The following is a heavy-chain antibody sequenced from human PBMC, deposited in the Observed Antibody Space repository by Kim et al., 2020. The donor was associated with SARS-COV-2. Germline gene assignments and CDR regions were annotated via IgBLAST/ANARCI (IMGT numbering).Heavy chain of an antibody. Sequence: PSLKSRVAISVDTSKNQFSLKLSSVTAADTAVYYCARDDYSNCYYYMDVWGKGTTVTVSS. V-gene: IGHV4-59*01. J-gene: IGHJ6*03. D-gene: IGHD4-4*01. CDR3: ARDDYSNCYYYMDV.